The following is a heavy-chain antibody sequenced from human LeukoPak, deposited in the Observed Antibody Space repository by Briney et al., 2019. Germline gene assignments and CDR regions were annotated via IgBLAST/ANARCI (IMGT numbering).Heavy chain of an antibody. V-gene: IGHV3-74*01. CDR1: GFPLSSYW. CDR2: INSDGSST. CDR3: AKQLVVAAPLTLVRAEYFQH. J-gene: IGHJ1*01. D-gene: IGHD2-15*01. Sequence: PGVCVSLSHAACGFPLSSYWMLWVPQAPGRGLVGVSRINSDGSSTSYADSVKGRFTISRDNAKNTLYLQINSLRGEETAVYYCAKQLVVAAPLTLVRAEYFQHWGQGTLVTVSS.